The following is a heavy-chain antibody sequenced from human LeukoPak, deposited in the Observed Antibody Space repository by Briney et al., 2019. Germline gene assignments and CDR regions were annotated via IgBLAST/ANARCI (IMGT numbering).Heavy chain of an antibody. J-gene: IGHJ4*02. D-gene: IGHD6-6*01. CDR2: INPNSGGT. CDR1: GYTFTNYD. V-gene: IGHV1-2*06. CDR3: AGDFGSSSDY. Sequence: ASVKVSCKASGYTFTNYDINWVRQAPGQGLEWMGRINPNSGGTNYAQKFQGRVTMTRDTSISTAYMELSRLRSDDTAVYYCAGDFGSSSDYWGQGTLVTVSS.